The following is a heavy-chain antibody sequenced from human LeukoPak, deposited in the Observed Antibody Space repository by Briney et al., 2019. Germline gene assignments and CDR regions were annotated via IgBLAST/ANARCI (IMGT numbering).Heavy chain of an antibody. J-gene: IGHJ3*02. V-gene: IGHV3-21*04. Sequence: GGSLRLSCAASGFTFSSYSMNWVRQAPGKGMEWVSSISSSSSYIYYADSVKGRFTISRDSAKNSLYLQMNSLSAEDTAVYYCARVCSSTSCYAAFDIWGQGTMVTVSS. CDR3: ARVCSSTSCYAAFDI. CDR2: ISSSSSYI. CDR1: GFTFSSYS. D-gene: IGHD2-2*01.